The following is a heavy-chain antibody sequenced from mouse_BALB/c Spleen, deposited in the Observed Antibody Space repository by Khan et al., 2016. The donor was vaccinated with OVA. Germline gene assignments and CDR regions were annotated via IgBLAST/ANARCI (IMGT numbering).Heavy chain of an antibody. J-gene: IGHJ4*01. CDR1: GFSLTNYG. CDR3: ARQPYYHYNIMDY. Sequence: QVQLKESGPGLAVPSQSLSITCTISGFSLTNYGVHWVRQPPGKGLEWLVVIWSDGTTNYNSAFNSRLTITKDNSQSQVFLKMNSLQTDDTAIYFCARQPYYHYNIMDYWGQGTSVTVSS. V-gene: IGHV2-6-1*01. CDR2: IWSDGTT. D-gene: IGHD2-10*01.